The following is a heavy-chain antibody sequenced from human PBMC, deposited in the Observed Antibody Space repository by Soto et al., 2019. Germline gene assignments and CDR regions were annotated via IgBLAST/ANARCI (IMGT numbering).Heavy chain of an antibody. CDR3: TTDQTVYSSSWTL. CDR2: IKSKTDGGTT. D-gene: IGHD6-13*01. J-gene: IGHJ4*02. CDR1: GFTFSNAW. Sequence: GGSLRLSCAASGFTFSNAWMSWVRQAPGKGLEWVGRIKSKTDGGTTDYAAPVKGRFTISRDDSKNTLYLQMNSLKTEDTAVYYCTTDQTVYSSSWTLWGQGTLVTVSS. V-gene: IGHV3-15*01.